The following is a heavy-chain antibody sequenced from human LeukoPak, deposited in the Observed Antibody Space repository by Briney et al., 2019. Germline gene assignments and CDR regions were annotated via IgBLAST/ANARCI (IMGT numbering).Heavy chain of an antibody. J-gene: IGHJ4*02. CDR1: GFNFNSYT. CDR3: ARAAQPYYYDSSGYYG. D-gene: IGHD3-22*01. Sequence: GGSLRLSCAASGFNFNSYTMNWVRQAPGKGLEWVSSISSSSSYIYYADLVKGRFTISRDNAKNSLYLQMNSLRAEDTAVYYCARAAQPYYYDSSGYYGWGQGTLVTVSS. V-gene: IGHV3-21*01. CDR2: ISSSSSYI.